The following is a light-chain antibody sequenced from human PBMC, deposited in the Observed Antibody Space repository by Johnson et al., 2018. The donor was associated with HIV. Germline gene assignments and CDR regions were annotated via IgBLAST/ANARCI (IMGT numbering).Light chain of an antibody. V-gene: IGLV1-51*02. Sequence: QSVLTQPPSVYAAPGQKVTISCSGSSSNIGNNYVSWYQQLPGTAPKLLIYENNKRPSGIPDRFSGSKSGTSATLGITGLQTGDEADYYCGTWDSSLSACYVFGTGTKVTVL. CDR3: GTWDSSLSACYV. CDR1: SSNIGNNY. CDR2: ENN. J-gene: IGLJ1*01.